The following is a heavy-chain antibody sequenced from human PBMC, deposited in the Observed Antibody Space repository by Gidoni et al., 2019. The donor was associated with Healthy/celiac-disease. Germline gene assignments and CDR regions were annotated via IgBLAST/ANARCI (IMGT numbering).Heavy chain of an antibody. Sequence: QVQLQESGPGLVKPSETLSLTCTVSGGSISSYYWSWIRPPAGKGLEWIGRIYTSGSTNYNPSLKSRVTMSVDTSKNQFSLKLSSVTAADTAVYYCARDGVPAAIPYGMDVWGQGTTVTVSS. CDR1: GGSISSYY. D-gene: IGHD2-2*02. V-gene: IGHV4-4*07. CDR3: ARDGVPAAIPYGMDV. CDR2: IYTSGST. J-gene: IGHJ6*02.